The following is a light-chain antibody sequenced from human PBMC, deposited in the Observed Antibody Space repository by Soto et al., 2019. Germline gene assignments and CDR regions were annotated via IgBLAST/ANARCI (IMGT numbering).Light chain of an antibody. CDR1: SSDVGGYNY. CDR3: CSYAGGYTWV. CDR2: DVN. J-gene: IGLJ3*02. V-gene: IGLV2-11*01. Sequence: QSALTQPRSVSGSPEQSVTISCTGTSSDVGGYNYVSWYQQHPGKAPKLMIYDVNNRPSGVPDRFSGSKSGNTASLTISGLQAEDEADYYCCSYAGGYTWVFGGGTQLTVL.